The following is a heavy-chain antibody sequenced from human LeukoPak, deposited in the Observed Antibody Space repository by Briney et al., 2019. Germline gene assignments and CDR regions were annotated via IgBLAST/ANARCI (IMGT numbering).Heavy chain of an antibody. CDR1: GYTFTGYY. Sequence: ASVKVSCKASGYTFTGYYMHWVRQAPGQGLEWMGWINPNSGGTNYAQKFQGRVTMTRDTSISTAYMELSRLRSDDTAVYYCARAPTEWELHAFDIRGQGTMVTVSS. CDR3: ARAPTEWELHAFDI. V-gene: IGHV1-2*02. D-gene: IGHD1-26*01. J-gene: IGHJ3*02. CDR2: INPNSGGT.